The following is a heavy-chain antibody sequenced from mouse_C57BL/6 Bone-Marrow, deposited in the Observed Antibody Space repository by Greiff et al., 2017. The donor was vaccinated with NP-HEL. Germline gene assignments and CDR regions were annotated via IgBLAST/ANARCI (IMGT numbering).Heavy chain of an antibody. D-gene: IGHD3-2*02. Sequence: EVKLQESGGGLVKPGGSLKLSCAASGFTFSDYGMHWVRQAPEKGLEWVAYISSGSSTIYYADTVKGRFTISRDNAKNTLFLQITSLRSEDTAMYYCARTAQATLFDYWGQGTTLTVSS. V-gene: IGHV5-17*01. CDR2: ISSGSSTI. J-gene: IGHJ2*01. CDR3: ARTAQATLFDY. CDR1: GFTFSDYG.